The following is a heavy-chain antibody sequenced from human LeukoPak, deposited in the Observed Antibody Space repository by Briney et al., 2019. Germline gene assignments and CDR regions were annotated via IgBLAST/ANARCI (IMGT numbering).Heavy chain of an antibody. V-gene: IGHV4-39*07. Sequence: SETLSLTCTVSGGSISSSSYYWGWIRQPPGKGLEWIGSIYHSGSTYYNPSLKSRFTISVDTSKNEFSLKLSSVTAADTAVYYCARSGSSGYYPTRGYYFDYWGQGTLVTVSS. CDR1: GGSISSSSYY. D-gene: IGHD3-22*01. CDR3: ARSGSSGYYPTRGYYFDY. CDR2: IYHSGST. J-gene: IGHJ4*02.